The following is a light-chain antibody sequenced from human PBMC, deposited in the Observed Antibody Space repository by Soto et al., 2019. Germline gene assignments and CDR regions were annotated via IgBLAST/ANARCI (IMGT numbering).Light chain of an antibody. CDR2: DDS. V-gene: IGKV1-5*01. CDR1: QSVNTW. J-gene: IGKJ3*01. CDR3: QHYHGYPFT. Sequence: DIQLTQSPSTLSASVGARVTITCQASQSVNTWLAWYQQKPGKAPVLLIYDDSSLKGGGPSRFSGSGSGTEFTLTITSLQPDDFAIYYCQHYHGYPFTFGPGTKVDIK.